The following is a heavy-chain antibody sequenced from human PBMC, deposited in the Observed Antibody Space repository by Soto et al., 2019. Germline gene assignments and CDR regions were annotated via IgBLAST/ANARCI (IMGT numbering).Heavy chain of an antibody. Sequence: SETLSLTCTVSGGSISSGDYYWSWIRQPPGKGLEWIGYIYYSGSTYSNPSLKSRVTTSVDTSKNLFSLKLSSVTAADTAVYYCARVGQQQLVLWAPLDYWGQGTLVTVSS. J-gene: IGHJ4*02. CDR3: ARVGQQQLVLWAPLDY. CDR1: GGSISSGDYY. D-gene: IGHD6-13*01. V-gene: IGHV4-30-4*01. CDR2: IYYSGST.